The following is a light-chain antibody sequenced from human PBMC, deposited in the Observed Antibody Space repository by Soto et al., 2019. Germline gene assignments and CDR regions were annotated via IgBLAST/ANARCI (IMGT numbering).Light chain of an antibody. J-gene: IGLJ1*01. Sequence: QSALTQPPSASGAPGQRVTISCSGSSSNFGSNYVYWYQQLPGTAPKLLMYRNNKRPSGVPDRFSGSKSGTSASLAISGLRSEDEAEYYCAAWDDSLSGSYVFGTGTKVTVL. CDR3: AAWDDSLSGSYV. CDR1: SSNFGSNY. V-gene: IGLV1-47*01. CDR2: RNN.